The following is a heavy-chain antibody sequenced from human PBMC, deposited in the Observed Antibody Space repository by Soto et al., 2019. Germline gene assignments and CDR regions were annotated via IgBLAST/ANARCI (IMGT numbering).Heavy chain of an antibody. V-gene: IGHV1-18*04. J-gene: IGHJ6*02. CDR1: GYTFISHG. D-gene: IGHD2-2*01. Sequence: ASVKVSCKASGYTFISHGISWVRQAPGQGLEWMGWIRGKNGNTNYAQKFQGRVTLTTDTSTSTAYLELRSLRSDDTAVYYCARVSSSIVVVPDYGMDVWGQGTTVTVSS. CDR3: ARVSSSIVVVPDYGMDV. CDR2: IRGKNGNT.